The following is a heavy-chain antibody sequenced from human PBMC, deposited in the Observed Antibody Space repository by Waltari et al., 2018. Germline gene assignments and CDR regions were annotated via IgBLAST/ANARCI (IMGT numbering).Heavy chain of an antibody. V-gene: IGHV3-74*01. CDR1: GFNFSSYW. J-gene: IGHJ4*02. CDR2: INSDGSST. Sequence: EVQLVESGGGLVQPGGSLRLSCAASGFNFSSYWMHWVRHAPGKGLVWVSRINSDGSSTSYADSVKGRFTISRDNAKNTLYLQMNSLRAEDTAVYYCARGDNWNPNYFDYWGQGTLVTVSS. CDR3: ARGDNWNPNYFDY. D-gene: IGHD1-20*01.